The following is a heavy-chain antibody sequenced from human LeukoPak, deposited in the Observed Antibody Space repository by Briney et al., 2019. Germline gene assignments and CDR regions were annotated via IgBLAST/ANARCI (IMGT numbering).Heavy chain of an antibody. CDR2: INHSGST. Sequence: NSSETLSLTCAVYGGSFSGYYWSWIRQPPGKGLEWIGEINHSGSTNYNPSLKSRVTIPVDTSKNQFSLKLSSVTAADTAVYYCARSRYSYGYYFDYWGQGTLVTVSS. CDR1: GGSFSGYY. CDR3: ARSRYSYGYYFDY. J-gene: IGHJ4*02. V-gene: IGHV4-34*01. D-gene: IGHD5-18*01.